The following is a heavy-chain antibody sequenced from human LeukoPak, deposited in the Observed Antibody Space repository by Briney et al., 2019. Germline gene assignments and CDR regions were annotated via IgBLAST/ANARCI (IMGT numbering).Heavy chain of an antibody. CDR2: IKQDGSEE. CDR1: GFTFSSYW. Sequence: GGSLRLSCAASGFTFSSYWMSWVRQAPGKGLEWVANIKQDGSEEVYVDSVKGRFTISRDNAKNSLFLQMNTLRAEDTAVYYCARDPYSSTWSYGMDIWGQGTTVTVSS. J-gene: IGHJ6*02. CDR3: ARDPYSSTWSYGMDI. V-gene: IGHV3-7*05. D-gene: IGHD6-6*01.